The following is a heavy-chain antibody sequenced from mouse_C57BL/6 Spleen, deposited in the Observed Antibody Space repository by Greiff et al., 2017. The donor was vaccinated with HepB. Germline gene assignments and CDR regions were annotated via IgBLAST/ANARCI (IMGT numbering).Heavy chain of an antibody. J-gene: IGHJ2*01. D-gene: IGHD3-2*02. Sequence: VQLQQSGAELVRPGTSVKVSCKASGYAFTNYLIEWVKQRPGQGLEWIGVINPGSGGTNYNEKFKGKATLTADKSSSTAYMQLSSLTSEDSAVYFCARGETAQATFDYWGQGTTLTVSS. CDR2: INPGSGGT. CDR3: ARGETAQATFDY. V-gene: IGHV1-54*01. CDR1: GYAFTNYL.